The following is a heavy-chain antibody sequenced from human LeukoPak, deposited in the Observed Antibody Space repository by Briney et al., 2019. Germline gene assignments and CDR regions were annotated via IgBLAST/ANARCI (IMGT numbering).Heavy chain of an antibody. Sequence: TLSLTCAVSGGSISSGGYSWSWIRQPPGKGLEWIGYIYYSGSTYYNPSLKSRVTISVDTSKNQFSLKLSSVTAADTAVYYCAREGSSGQTVDAFDIWGQGTMVTVSS. D-gene: IGHD6-19*01. CDR3: AREGSSGQTVDAFDI. CDR2: IYYSGST. J-gene: IGHJ3*02. CDR1: GGSISSGGYS. V-gene: IGHV4-30-4*07.